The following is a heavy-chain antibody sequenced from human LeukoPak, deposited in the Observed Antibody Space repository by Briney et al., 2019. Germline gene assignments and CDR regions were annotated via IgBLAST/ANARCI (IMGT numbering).Heavy chain of an antibody. J-gene: IGHJ4*02. CDR2: ISSSSSYI. V-gene: IGHV3-21*01. CDR1: GFTFSNYS. Sequence: GGSLRLSCAASGFTFSNYSMNWVRQAPGKGLEWVSSISSSSSYIYYADSVKGRFTISRDNAKNSLYLQMNSLRAEDTAVYYCTVGGGVAGRLAHWGQGTLVTVSS. D-gene: IGHD6-19*01. CDR3: TVGGGVAGRLAH.